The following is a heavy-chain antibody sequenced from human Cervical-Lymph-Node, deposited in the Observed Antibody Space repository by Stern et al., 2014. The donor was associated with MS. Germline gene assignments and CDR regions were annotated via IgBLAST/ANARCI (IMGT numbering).Heavy chain of an antibody. J-gene: IGHJ6*02. CDR3: AKDRRGGYNYLYGMDV. Sequence: VQLEESGGGVVQPGTSLRLSCTGSRFTFRSYGIHWVRQAPGKGLEWVSVTSYDGGNRQYEDSVKGRFTISRDNSKNTVYLHLNSLRPEDTGVYHCAKDRRGGYNYLYGMDVWGQGTTVTVS. CDR1: RFTFRSYG. V-gene: IGHV3-30*18. D-gene: IGHD5-18*01. CDR2: TSYDGGNR.